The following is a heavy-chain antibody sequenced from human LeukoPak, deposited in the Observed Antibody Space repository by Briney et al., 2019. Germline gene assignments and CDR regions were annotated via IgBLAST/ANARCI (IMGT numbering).Heavy chain of an antibody. V-gene: IGHV1-46*01. J-gene: IGHJ4*02. CDR2: INPSGGST. CDR3: ASFVRGYYDSSGYLDFDY. Sequence: GASVKVSCKASGYTFTSYYMHWVRQAPGQGLEWMGIINPSGGSTSYAQKFQGRVTMTRNTSISTAYMELSSLRSEDTAVYYCASFVRGYYDSSGYLDFDYWGQGTLVTVSS. D-gene: IGHD3-22*01. CDR1: GYTFTSYY.